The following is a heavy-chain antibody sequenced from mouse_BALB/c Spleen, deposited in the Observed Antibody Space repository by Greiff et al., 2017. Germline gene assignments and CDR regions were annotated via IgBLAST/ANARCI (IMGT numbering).Heavy chain of an antibody. CDR2: IYPGDGDT. CDR3: ASIYDGYSHYFDY. D-gene: IGHD2-3*01. V-gene: IGHV1-82*01. CDR1: GYAFSSSW. J-gene: IGHJ2*01. Sequence: QVQLQQPGPELVKPGASVKISCKASGYAFSSSWMNWVKQRPGQGLEWIGRIYPGDGDTNYNGKFKGKATLTADKSSSTAYMQLSSLTSVDSAVYFCASIYDGYSHYFDYWGQGTTLTVSS.